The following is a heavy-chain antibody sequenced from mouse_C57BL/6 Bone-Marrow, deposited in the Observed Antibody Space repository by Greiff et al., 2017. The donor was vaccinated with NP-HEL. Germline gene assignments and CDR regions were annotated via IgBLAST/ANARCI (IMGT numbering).Heavy chain of an antibody. CDR1: GFSFTSYG. CDR2: IWGDGST. J-gene: IGHJ3*01. CDR3: ANVYYDYDGAWFAY. V-gene: IGHV2-3*01. D-gene: IGHD2-4*01. Sequence: VMLVESGPGLVAPSQRLSITCTVSGFSFTSYGVSWVRQPPGKGLEWLGVIWGDGSTNYHSALISRLSISKDNSKSQVFLKLNSLQTDDTATYYCANVYYDYDGAWFAYWGQGTLVTVSA.